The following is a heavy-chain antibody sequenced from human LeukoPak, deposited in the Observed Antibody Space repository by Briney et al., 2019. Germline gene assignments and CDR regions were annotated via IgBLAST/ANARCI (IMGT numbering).Heavy chain of an antibody. J-gene: IGHJ3*02. Sequence: SSETLSLTCTVSGGSMNSNTYYWGWIRQPPGKGLEWIGIVSNIGTTYYNPSLKNRVTISVDTSKNQFSLRMSSVAATDTAVYYCASTLAGRVETDALQIWGQGTMVSVSS. CDR3: ASTLAGRVETDALQI. CDR1: GGSMNSNTYY. CDR2: VSNIGTT. V-gene: IGHV4-39*01. D-gene: IGHD2/OR15-2a*01.